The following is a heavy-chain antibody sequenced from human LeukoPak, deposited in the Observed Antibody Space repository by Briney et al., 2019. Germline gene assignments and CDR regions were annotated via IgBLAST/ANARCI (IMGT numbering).Heavy chain of an antibody. J-gene: IGHJ4*02. Sequence: GGSLRLSCAASGFTLSGYAMNWVRQAPGKGLEWVSGITGSSDKTFYADSVKGRFTIFRDSSKNTMYLQINSLRGEDSAIYYCAKDLSSSWQIDYWGQGTLVTVSS. CDR3: AKDLSSSWQIDY. V-gene: IGHV3-23*01. CDR2: ITGSSDKT. CDR1: GFTLSGYA. D-gene: IGHD6-13*01.